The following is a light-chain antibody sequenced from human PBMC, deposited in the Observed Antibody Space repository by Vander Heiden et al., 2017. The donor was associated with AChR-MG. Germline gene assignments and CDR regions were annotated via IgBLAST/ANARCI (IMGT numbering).Light chain of an antibody. CDR1: QGISSY. Sequence: AIRITQSPSPLSASTGDRVTITCRASQGISSYLAWYQQKPGKAPKLLIYAASTLQSGVPSRCSGSGSGTDFTLTISCLQSEDFATYYCQQYYSYRWTFGQGTKVEIK. J-gene: IGKJ1*01. V-gene: IGKV1-8*01. CDR2: AAS. CDR3: QQYYSYRWT.